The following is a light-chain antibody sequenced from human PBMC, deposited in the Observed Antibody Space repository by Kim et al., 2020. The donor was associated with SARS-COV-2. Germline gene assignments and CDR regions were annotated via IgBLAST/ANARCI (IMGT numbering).Light chain of an antibody. CDR1: QSVSSN. V-gene: IGKV3-15*01. CDR3: QQYNNWPPWT. J-gene: IGKJ1*01. CDR2: GAS. Sequence: SPGERATLSCRASQSVSSNLAWYQQKPGQAPRLPIYGASTRVTGIPARFSGSGSGTEFTLTISSLQSEDFAVYYCQQYNNWPPWTFGQGTKVDIK.